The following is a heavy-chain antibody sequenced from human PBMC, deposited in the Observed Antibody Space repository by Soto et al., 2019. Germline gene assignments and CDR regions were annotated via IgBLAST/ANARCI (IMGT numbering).Heavy chain of an antibody. CDR3: AKEHKIYSSCWYSDYYYGMDV. V-gene: IGHV3-23*01. Sequence: EVQLLESGGGLVQPGGSLRLSCAASGFTFSSYAMSWVRQAPGKGLEWVSAISGSGGSTYYADSVKGRFTISRDNSKNTLYLQMNSLRAEDTAVYYCAKEHKIYSSCWYSDYYYGMDVWGQGTTVTVSS. J-gene: IGHJ6*02. D-gene: IGHD6-19*01. CDR2: ISGSGGST. CDR1: GFTFSSYA.